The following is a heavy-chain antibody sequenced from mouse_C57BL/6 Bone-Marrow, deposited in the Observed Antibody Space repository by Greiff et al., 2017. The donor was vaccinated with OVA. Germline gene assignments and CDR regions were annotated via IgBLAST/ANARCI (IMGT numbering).Heavy chain of an antibody. CDR1: GYTFTDYY. Sequence: QVQLKESGAELVRPGASVKLSCKASGYTFTDYYINWVKQRPGQGLEWIARIYPGSGNTYYNEKFKGKATLTAEKSSSTAYMQLSSLTSEDSAVYFCAREGGRRRAAMDYWGQGTSVTVSS. D-gene: IGHD3-1*01. J-gene: IGHJ4*01. V-gene: IGHV1-76*01. CDR3: AREGGRRRAAMDY. CDR2: IYPGSGNT.